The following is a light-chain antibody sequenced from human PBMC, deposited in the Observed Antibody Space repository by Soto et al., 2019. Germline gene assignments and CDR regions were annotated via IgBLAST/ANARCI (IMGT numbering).Light chain of an antibody. V-gene: IGLV2-23*01. CDR3: CSYAGRSTWV. Sequence: QSALTQPASVSGSPGQSITISCTGTSSDVGSYNLVSWYQQHPGKAPKLMIYEGSKRPSGVSNRFSGSKSGNTASLTISGLQAEDEADYYCCSYAGRSTWVFGGGTKLTVL. CDR2: EGS. J-gene: IGLJ3*02. CDR1: SSDVGSYNL.